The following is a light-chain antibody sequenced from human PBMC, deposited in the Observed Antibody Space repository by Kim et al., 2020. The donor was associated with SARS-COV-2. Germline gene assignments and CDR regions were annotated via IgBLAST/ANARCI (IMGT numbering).Light chain of an antibody. CDR2: DAS. CDR3: QQYNDWPWT. Sequence: EILLTQSPATLSVSPGEGVTLSCRASQSISTNLGWYQQKPGQAPRLLISDASTRATGIPARFSGSGSGTEFTLIISSLQSEDFAVYCCQQYNDWPWTFGQGTKVEIK. CDR1: QSISTN. V-gene: IGKV3-15*01. J-gene: IGKJ1*01.